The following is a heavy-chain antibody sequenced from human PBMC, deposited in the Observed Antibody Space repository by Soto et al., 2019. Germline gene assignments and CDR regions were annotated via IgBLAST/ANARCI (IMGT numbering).Heavy chain of an antibody. CDR1: GGSISSYY. V-gene: IGHV4-59*01. Sequence: SETLSLTCTVSGGSISSYYWSWIRQPPGKGLEWIGYIYYSGSTNYNPSLKSRVTISVDTSKNQFSLKLSSVTAADTAVYYCARGITMVHKDYWGQGTLVTVSS. D-gene: IGHD3-10*01. J-gene: IGHJ4*02. CDR2: IYYSGST. CDR3: ARGITMVHKDY.